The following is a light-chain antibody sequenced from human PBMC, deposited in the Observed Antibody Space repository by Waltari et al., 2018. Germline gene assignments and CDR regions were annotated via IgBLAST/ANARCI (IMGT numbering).Light chain of an antibody. Sequence: DIQLTQSPSSLSAAVGDRVTITCQATQDITTSLSWFQQKPGKAPQLLTYDASSLQAGVPSRFSGTGSGTAFSFTITSLQPEDSATYYCQHYHSLPYTFGRGTKLQIK. CDR2: DAS. CDR1: QDITTS. CDR3: QHYHSLPYT. J-gene: IGKJ2*01. V-gene: IGKV1-33*01.